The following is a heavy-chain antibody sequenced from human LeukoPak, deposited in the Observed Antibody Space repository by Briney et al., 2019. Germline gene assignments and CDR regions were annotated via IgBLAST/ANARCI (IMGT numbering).Heavy chain of an antibody. CDR1: GGSISSYY. J-gene: IGHJ3*02. CDR3: ARHLTIYYDSSGYYFRGAFDI. Sequence: SETLSLTCTVSGGSISSYYWSWIRQPPGKGLEWIGYIYYSGSTNYNPSLKSRVTISVDTSKNQFSLKLSSVTAADTAVYYCARHLTIYYDSSGYYFRGAFDIWGQGTMVTVSS. V-gene: IGHV4-59*08. D-gene: IGHD3-22*01. CDR2: IYYSGST.